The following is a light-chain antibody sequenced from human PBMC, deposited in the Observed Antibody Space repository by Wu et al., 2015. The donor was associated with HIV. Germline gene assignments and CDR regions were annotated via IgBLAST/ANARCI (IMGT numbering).Light chain of an antibody. Sequence: DIQMTQSPSTLSASVEDRVTITCRASQSISNYLNWYQQKPGKAPKLLIYATSTLQSGVPSKFSGSGSGTDFTLTISSLQPEDFATYYCQQSYSTPYTFGQGTKLEIK. CDR1: QSISNY. CDR3: QQSYSTPYT. V-gene: IGKV1-39*01. J-gene: IGKJ2*01. CDR2: ATS.